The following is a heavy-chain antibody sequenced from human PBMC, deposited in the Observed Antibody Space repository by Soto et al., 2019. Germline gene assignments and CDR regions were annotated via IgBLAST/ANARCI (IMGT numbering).Heavy chain of an antibody. Sequence: QVQLQQWGAGLLKPSETLSLTCAVYGGSFSGYYWSWIRQPPGKGLEWIGEINHSGSTNYNPSLKSQVTISVDTSKNQFSLKLSSVTAADTAVYYCARAAPRYCSGGSCYSGSDYWGQGTLVTVSS. CDR1: GGSFSGYY. J-gene: IGHJ4*02. CDR3: ARAAPRYCSGGSCYSGSDY. CDR2: INHSGST. V-gene: IGHV4-34*01. D-gene: IGHD2-15*01.